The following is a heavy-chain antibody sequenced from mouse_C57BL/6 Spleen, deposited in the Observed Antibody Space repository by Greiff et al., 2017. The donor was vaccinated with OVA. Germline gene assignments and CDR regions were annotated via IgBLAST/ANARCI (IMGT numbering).Heavy chain of an antibody. CDR2: INPNYGTT. CDR3: ARGDYYGSPYFDY. V-gene: IGHV1-39*01. CDR1: GYSFTDYN. D-gene: IGHD1-1*01. J-gene: IGHJ2*01. Sequence: EVQLVESGPELVKPGASVKISCKASGYSFTDYNMNWVKQSNGKSLEWIGVINPNYGTTSYNQKFKGKATLTVDQSSSTAYMQLNSLTSEDSAVYYCARGDYYGSPYFDYWGQGTTLTVSS.